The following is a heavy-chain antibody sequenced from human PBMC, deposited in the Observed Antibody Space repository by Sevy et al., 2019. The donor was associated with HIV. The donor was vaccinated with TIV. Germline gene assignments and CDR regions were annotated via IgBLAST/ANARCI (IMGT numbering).Heavy chain of an antibody. Sequence: LSLTCAASGFTFSNAWMSWVRQAPGKGLEWVGRIKSKTDGGTTDYAAPVKGRFTISRDDSKNTLYLQMNSLKTEDTAVYYCTTQIQLWLRGYYYYYGMDVWGQGTTVTVSS. J-gene: IGHJ6*02. V-gene: IGHV3-15*01. CDR3: TTQIQLWLRGYYYYYGMDV. CDR1: GFTFSNAW. CDR2: IKSKTDGGTT. D-gene: IGHD5-18*01.